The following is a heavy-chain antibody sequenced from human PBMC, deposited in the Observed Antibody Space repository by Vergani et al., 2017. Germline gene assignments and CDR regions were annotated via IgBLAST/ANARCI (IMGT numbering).Heavy chain of an antibody. CDR1: GGSFSGYY. V-gene: IGHV4-34*01. CDR2: INHSGST. Sequence: QVQPQQWGAGLLKASETLDLTCPVYGGSFSGYYWSWNRQPPGTGLEWIGEINHSGSTNYNPSLKCRVTISLDTSKNQFSLKLSSVTAADTAVYYFARSSYGPFDYWGQGTLVTVSS. D-gene: IGHD4-17*01. J-gene: IGHJ4*02. CDR3: ARSSYGPFDY.